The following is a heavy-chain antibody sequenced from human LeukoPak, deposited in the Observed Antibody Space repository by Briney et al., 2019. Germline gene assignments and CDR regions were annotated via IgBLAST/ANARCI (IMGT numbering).Heavy chain of an antibody. D-gene: IGHD3-22*01. CDR2: IYYSGST. V-gene: IGHV4-39*07. CDR1: GGSISSSSYY. J-gene: IGHJ3*02. Sequence: PSETLSLTCTVSGGSISSSSYYWGWIRQPPGKGLEWIGSIYYSGSTYYNPSLKSRVTISVDTSKNQFSLKLSSVTAADTAVYYCARGGVITMIVVLEGAFDIWGQGTMVTVSS. CDR3: ARGGVITMIVVLEGAFDI.